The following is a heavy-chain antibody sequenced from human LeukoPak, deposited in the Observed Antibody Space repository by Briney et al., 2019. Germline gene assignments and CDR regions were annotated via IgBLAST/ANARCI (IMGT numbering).Heavy chain of an antibody. CDR1: GFTFGDYA. V-gene: IGHV3-49*03. D-gene: IGHD2-15*01. Sequence: GGSLRLSCTASGFTFGDYAMSWFRQAPGKGLEWVGFIRSKAYGGTTEYAASVKGRFTISRDDSKSIAYLQMNSLKTEDTAVYYCTRVGCGSGGSCYSPYFDYWGQGTLVTDSS. CDR2: IRSKAYGGTT. J-gene: IGHJ4*02. CDR3: TRVGCGSGGSCYSPYFDY.